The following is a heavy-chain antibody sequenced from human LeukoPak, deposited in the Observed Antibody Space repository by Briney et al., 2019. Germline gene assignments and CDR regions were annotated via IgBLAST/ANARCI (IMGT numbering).Heavy chain of an antibody. V-gene: IGHV5-51*01. D-gene: IGHD3-3*01. CDR3: ARRAIIQGTSALDF. J-gene: IGHJ4*02. CDR1: GYSFTSYW. Sequence: GESLKISCKGSGYSFTSYWIGWVRQMPGKGLEWMGIIYPRDSTTRYSPAFEGQVTISVDKSITTAYLQWSSLKASDTAMYYCARRAIIQGTSALDFWGQGTVVIVS. CDR2: IYPRDSTT.